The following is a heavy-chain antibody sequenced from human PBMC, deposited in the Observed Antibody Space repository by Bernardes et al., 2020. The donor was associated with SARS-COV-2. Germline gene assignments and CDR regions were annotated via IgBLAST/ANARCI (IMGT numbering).Heavy chain of an antibody. D-gene: IGHD6-13*01. J-gene: IGHJ5*02. Sequence: SETLSLTCAVSGGSMSSYSWTWIRQPPGKGLEYIGHVYDSGNTNYNPSLKSRVTISIDTSKNQFSLKLNSVTVADTAVYYCARHWKAAWWFDTWGQGTLVTVSS. CDR1: GGSMSSYS. CDR2: VYDSGNT. CDR3: ARHWKAAWWFDT. V-gene: IGHV4-59*08.